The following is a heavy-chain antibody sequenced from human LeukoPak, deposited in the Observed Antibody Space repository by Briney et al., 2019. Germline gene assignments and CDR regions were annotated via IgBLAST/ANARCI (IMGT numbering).Heavy chain of an antibody. CDR2: IIPIFGTA. CDR1: GGTFSSYA. Sequence: SVKVSCKASGGTFSSYAISWVRQAPGQGLEWMGGIIPIFGTANYAQKFQGRVTITTDESTSTAYIELSSLRSEDTAEYYCARFSSSGGGYNWFDPWGQGTLVTVSS. J-gene: IGHJ5*02. CDR3: ARFSSSGGGYNWFDP. V-gene: IGHV1-69*05. D-gene: IGHD6-6*01.